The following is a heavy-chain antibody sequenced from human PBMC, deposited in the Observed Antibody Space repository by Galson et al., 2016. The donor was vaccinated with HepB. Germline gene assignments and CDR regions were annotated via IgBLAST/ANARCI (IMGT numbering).Heavy chain of an antibody. Sequence: SETLPLTCTVSGGSISSSDYYWAWLRQPPGKGLEWIGFIYYTGSTHYNPSLKSRLTISVDTSKNQFSLKLSSVTATDTAVYYCARLPKPVEVVHDAFDIWGQGTMVTVSS. D-gene: IGHD2-21*01. CDR3: ARLPKPVEVVHDAFDI. CDR2: IYYTGST. CDR1: GGSISSSDYY. V-gene: IGHV4-39*01. J-gene: IGHJ3*02.